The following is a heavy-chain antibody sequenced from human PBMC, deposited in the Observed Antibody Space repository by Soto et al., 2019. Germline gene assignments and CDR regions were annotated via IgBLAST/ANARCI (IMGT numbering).Heavy chain of an antibody. CDR1: GDRVSSNSAA. Sequence: SQTLSLTCAISGDRVSSNSAAWNCIIHSPSRCLEWLGRTYYRSKWYNDYAISVKSRMIINPDTSKNQFSLQLNSVTPEDTAVYYCVRDYYGSGSTNWFDPWGQGTLVTVSS. V-gene: IGHV6-1*01. CDR2: TYYRSKWYN. D-gene: IGHD3-10*01. J-gene: IGHJ5*02. CDR3: VRDYYGSGSTNWFDP.